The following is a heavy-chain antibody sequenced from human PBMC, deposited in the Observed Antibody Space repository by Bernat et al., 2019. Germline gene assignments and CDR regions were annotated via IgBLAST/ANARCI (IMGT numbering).Heavy chain of an antibody. CDR3: AKLSVLYYYDSSEAAFDI. CDR2: ISYDGSNK. V-gene: IGHV3-30*18. J-gene: IGHJ3*02. D-gene: IGHD3-22*01. Sequence: VQLLESGGGLVQPGGSLRLSCAASGFTFSSYGMHWVRQAPGKGLEWVAVISYDGSNKYYADSVKGRFTISRDNSKNTLYLQMNSLRAEDTAVYYCAKLSVLYYYDSSEAAFDIWGQGTMVTVSS. CDR1: GFTFSSYG.